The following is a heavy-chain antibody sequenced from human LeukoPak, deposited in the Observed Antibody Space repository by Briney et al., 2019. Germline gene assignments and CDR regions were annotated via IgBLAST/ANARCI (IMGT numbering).Heavy chain of an antibody. CDR2: INHSAMS. Sequence: SETLSLTCAVYGGSFSGYYWTWIRQPPGKGLEWIGEINHSAMSAYDPSLKSRVTISVDTSKNQFSLRLSSVTAADTAVYYCAREDAGGIVGATPNDDYWGQGTLVTVSS. CDR3: AREDAGGIVGATPNDDY. D-gene: IGHD1-26*01. V-gene: IGHV4-34*01. CDR1: GGSFSGYY. J-gene: IGHJ4*02.